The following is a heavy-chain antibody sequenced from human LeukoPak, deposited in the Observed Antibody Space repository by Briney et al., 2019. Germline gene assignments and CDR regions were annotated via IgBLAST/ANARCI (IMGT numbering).Heavy chain of an antibody. CDR1: GFIFDNYA. V-gene: IGHV3-30-3*01. CDR3: ARDRYRSGWYGDFDY. CDR2: ISSDGSNN. Sequence: GGSLRLSCAASGFIFDNYAMHWVRQAPGKGLEWVTVISSDGSNNYYADSVKGRFTISRDNSKNTLYLQVNSLRVDDTAVYYCARDRYRSGWYGDFDYWGQGTLVTVSS. J-gene: IGHJ4*02. D-gene: IGHD6-19*01.